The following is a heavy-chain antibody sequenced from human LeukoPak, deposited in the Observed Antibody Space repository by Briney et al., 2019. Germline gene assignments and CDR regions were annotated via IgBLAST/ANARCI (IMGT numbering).Heavy chain of an antibody. CDR3: ARQTLRYFDY. Sequence: SETLSLTCTVSGGSISSYYWSWIRQPPGKGLEWIGYIYYSGSTNYNPSLKSRVTISVDTSKNQFSLKLSSVTAAGTAVYYCARQTLRYFDYWGQGTLVTVSS. V-gene: IGHV4-59*08. J-gene: IGHJ4*02. CDR2: IYYSGST. CDR1: GGSISSYY.